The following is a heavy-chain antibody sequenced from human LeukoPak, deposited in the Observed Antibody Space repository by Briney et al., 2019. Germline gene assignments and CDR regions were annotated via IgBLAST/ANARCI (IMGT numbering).Heavy chain of an antibody. V-gene: IGHV3-23*01. Sequence: GGSLRLSCATSGFTFSSYAMSWVRQAPGKGLGWVSVISGSGGSTSYAESVKGRFTISRDNAKNSLYLQMNSLRAEDTAVYYCAELGITMIGGVWGKGTTVTISS. CDR2: ISGSGGST. CDR3: AELGITMIGGV. CDR1: GFTFSSYA. J-gene: IGHJ6*04. D-gene: IGHD3-10*02.